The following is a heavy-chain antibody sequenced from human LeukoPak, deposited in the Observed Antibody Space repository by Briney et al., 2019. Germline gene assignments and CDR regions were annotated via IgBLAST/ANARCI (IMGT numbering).Heavy chain of an antibody. Sequence: SETLSLTCTVSSGSISNYYWSWIRQPPGKGQEWIGYIYYTGSTNYNPSLKSRVTISVDTSKNQFSLKLSSVTAADTAEYSCARDRYGDYANARYFDLWGRGTPVTVSA. V-gene: IGHV4-59*01. J-gene: IGHJ2*01. CDR3: ARDRYGDYANARYFDL. CDR1: SGSISNYY. CDR2: IYYTGST. D-gene: IGHD4-17*01.